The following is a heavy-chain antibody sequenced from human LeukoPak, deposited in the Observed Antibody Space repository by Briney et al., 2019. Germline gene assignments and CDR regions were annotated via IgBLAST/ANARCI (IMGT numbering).Heavy chain of an antibody. J-gene: IGHJ4*02. D-gene: IGHD1-14*01. V-gene: IGHV3-53*01. CDR2: LYSDGNT. Sequence: GGSLRLSRAASGFTVITNDMTWVRQAPGKGLEWVSVLYSDGNTKYADSVQGRFTISRDNSKNTLYLKMNSLSPDDTAVYYCARGVEPLAANTLAYWGQGTLVTVSS. CDR1: GFTVITND. CDR3: ARGVEPLAANTLAY.